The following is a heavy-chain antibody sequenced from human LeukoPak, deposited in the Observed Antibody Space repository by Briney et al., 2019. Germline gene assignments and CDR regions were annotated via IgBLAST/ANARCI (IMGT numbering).Heavy chain of an antibody. J-gene: IGHJ6*03. V-gene: IGHV3-66*02. CDR2: IYSGGST. CDR1: GFTVSNNY. D-gene: IGHD2-2*01. Sequence: GGSLRLSCAVSGFTVSNNYMSWVRQAPGKGLEWVSVIYSGGSTYYADSVKGRFTISRDNSKNTLYLQMNSLRDEDTAVYYCARGQYQLLSYYYMDVWGKGTTVTVSS. CDR3: ARGQYQLLSYYYMDV.